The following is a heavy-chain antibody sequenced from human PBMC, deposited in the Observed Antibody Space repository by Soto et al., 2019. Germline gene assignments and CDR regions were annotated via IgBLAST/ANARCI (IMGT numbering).Heavy chain of an antibody. Sequence: GGSLRLSCAASGFTFSSYAMSWVRQAPGKGLEWVSAISGSGGSTYYADSVKGRFTISRDNSKNTLYLQMNSLRAGDTAVYYCAKDNRKIPHLGYQDYWGQGTLVTVSS. V-gene: IGHV3-23*01. D-gene: IGHD5-18*01. CDR2: ISGSGGST. CDR1: GFTFSSYA. J-gene: IGHJ4*02. CDR3: AKDNRKIPHLGYQDY.